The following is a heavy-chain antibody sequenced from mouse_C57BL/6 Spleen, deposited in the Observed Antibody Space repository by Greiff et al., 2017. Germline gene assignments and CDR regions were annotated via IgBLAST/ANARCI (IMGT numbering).Heavy chain of an antibody. CDR3: ARITTGGGWYFDV. J-gene: IGHJ1*03. D-gene: IGHD1-1*01. Sequence: QVQLQQPGTELVKPGASVKLSCKASGYTFTSYWMHWVKQRPGQGLEWIGNINPSNGGTNYNEKFKSKATLTVDKSSSTAYMQLSSLTSADAAVYYCARITTGGGWYFDVWGTGTTVTVSS. V-gene: IGHV1-53*01. CDR1: GYTFTSYW. CDR2: INPSNGGT.